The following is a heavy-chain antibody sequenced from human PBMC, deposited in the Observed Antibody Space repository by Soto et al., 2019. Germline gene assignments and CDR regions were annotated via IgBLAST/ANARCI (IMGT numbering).Heavy chain of an antibody. Sequence: ASVKVSCKASGYTFTGYYMHWVRQAPGQGLEWMGWINPNSGGTNYAQKFQGWVTMTRDTSISTAYMELSRLRSDDTAVYYCERGDILIGYYNVNAFDIWGQGRMVTVS. D-gene: IGHD3-9*01. CDR3: ERGDILIGYYNVNAFDI. J-gene: IGHJ3*02. CDR2: INPNSGGT. CDR1: GYTFTGYY. V-gene: IGHV1-2*04.